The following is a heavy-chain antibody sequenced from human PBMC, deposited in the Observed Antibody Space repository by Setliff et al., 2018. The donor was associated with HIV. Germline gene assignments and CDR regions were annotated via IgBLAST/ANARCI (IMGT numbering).Heavy chain of an antibody. D-gene: IGHD3-22*01. CDR1: GGTFSSYA. CDR3: ATEPGYYYDSSGYRYGMDV. Sequence: SVKASCKASGGTFSSYAISWVRQAPGQGLEWMGGIIPIFGTANYAQKFQGRVTITTDESTSTAYMELSSLRSEDTAVYYCATEPGYYYDSSGYRYGMDVWGQGTTVTVSS. V-gene: IGHV1-69*05. J-gene: IGHJ6*02. CDR2: IIPIFGTA.